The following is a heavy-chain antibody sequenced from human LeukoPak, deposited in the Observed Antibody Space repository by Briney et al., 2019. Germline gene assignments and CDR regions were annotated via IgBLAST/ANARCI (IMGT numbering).Heavy chain of an antibody. D-gene: IGHD3-22*01. CDR2: ISSSSSYI. V-gene: IGHV3-21*01. CDR1: GFTFSSYS. CDR3: ARDVTDYYDSSDYGDGWFDP. J-gene: IGHJ5*02. Sequence: GGSLRLSCAASGFTFSSYSMNWVRQAPGKGLEWVSSISSSSSYIYYADSVKGRFTISRDNAKNSLYLQMNSLRAEDTAVYYCARDVTDYYDSSDYGDGWFDPWGQGTLVTVSS.